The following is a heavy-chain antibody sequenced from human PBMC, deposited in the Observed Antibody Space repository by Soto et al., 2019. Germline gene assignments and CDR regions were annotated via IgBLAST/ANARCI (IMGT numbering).Heavy chain of an antibody. CDR1: GGSISSSSYY. J-gene: IGHJ5*02. CDR3: ARHPISGYDSSQYNWFDP. CDR2: IYYNGST. V-gene: IGHV4-39*01. Sequence: PSETLSLTCTVSGGSISSSSYYWGWIRQPPGKGLEWIGSIYYNGSTYYNPSLKSRVTISVDTSKNQFSLKLSSVTAADTAVYYCARHPISGYDSSQYNWFDPWGQGTLVTVSS. D-gene: IGHD3-22*01.